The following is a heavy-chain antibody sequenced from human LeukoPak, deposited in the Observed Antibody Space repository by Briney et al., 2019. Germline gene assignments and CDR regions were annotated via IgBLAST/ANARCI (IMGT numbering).Heavy chain of an antibody. V-gene: IGHV3-11*01. J-gene: IGHJ6*04. CDR1: GFIFSDYY. CDR3: AELGITMIGGV. D-gene: IGHD3-10*02. Sequence: GGSLRLSCAASGFIFSDYYMSWIRQAPGKGLEWVSYISSSGSTMYYTDSVKGRFTISRDNAKDSLYLQMNSLRAEDTAVYYCAELGITMIGGVWGKGTTVTISS. CDR2: ISSSGSTM.